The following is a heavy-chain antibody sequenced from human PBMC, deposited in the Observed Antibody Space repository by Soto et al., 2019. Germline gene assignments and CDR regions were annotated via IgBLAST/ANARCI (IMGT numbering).Heavy chain of an antibody. CDR3: ARDRPDGDYKPVGYYYYGMDV. CDR2: TYYRSKWYN. V-gene: IGHV6-1*01. CDR1: VDSVSSNSAA. D-gene: IGHD4-17*01. Sequence: SQTLSLTCAISVDSVSSNSAAWNWIRQSPSRGLEWLGRTYYRSKWYNDYAVSVKSRITINPDTSKNQFSLQLNSVTPEDTAVYYCARDRPDGDYKPVGYYYYGMDVWGQGTTVTVSS. J-gene: IGHJ6*02.